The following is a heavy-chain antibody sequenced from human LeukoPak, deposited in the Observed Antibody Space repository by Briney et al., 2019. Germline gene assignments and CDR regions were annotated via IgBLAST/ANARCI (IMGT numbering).Heavy chain of an antibody. J-gene: IGHJ5*02. Sequence: SETLSLTCAVSGYSISSGYYWGWIRQPPGKGLEWIGSIYHSGSTYYNPSLKSRVTISVDTSKNQFSLKLSSVTAADTAVYYCARAAGYCSGGSCYSRDNWFDPWGQGTLVTVSP. D-gene: IGHD2-15*01. CDR1: GYSISSGYY. CDR2: IYHSGST. V-gene: IGHV4-38-2*01. CDR3: ARAAGYCSGGSCYSRDNWFDP.